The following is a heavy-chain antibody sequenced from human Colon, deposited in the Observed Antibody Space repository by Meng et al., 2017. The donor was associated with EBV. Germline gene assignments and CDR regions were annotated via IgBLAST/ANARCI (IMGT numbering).Heavy chain of an antibody. V-gene: IGHV6-1*01. D-gene: IGHD1-26*01. CDR3: ARVAVGISSFDY. J-gene: IGHJ4*02. CDR2: IYYRSKCYN. Sequence: QVQLEQSGPGLVEPPQTLPPTWATSGDSVSSNSADWNWSRQSPSRGVVWLGRIYYRSKCYNDYAVTVKSRITINPDTSKNQFSLQLNSVTPEDTAVYYCARVAVGISSFDYWGQGTLVTVSS. CDR1: GDSVSSNSAD.